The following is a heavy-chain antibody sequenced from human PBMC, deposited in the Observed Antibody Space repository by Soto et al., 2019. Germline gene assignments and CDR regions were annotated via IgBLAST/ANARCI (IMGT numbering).Heavy chain of an antibody. Sequence: QLQLQESGPGLVKPSETLSLTCTVSGGSISDDTYYWGWIRQPPGKGLEWIGSIYYSGTSSYNPSLESRVTMSVYTSRKQLSLGLRSVTATDTAVYDCARLHCTNPGCGPRDPWGHGTLVIVSS. CDR1: GGSISDDTYY. D-gene: IGHD2-8*01. V-gene: IGHV4-39*01. CDR2: IYYSGTS. CDR3: ARLHCTNPGCGPRDP. J-gene: IGHJ5*02.